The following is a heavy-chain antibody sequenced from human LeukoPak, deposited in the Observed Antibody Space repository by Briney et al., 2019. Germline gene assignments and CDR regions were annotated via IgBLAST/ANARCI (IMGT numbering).Heavy chain of an antibody. CDR2: IKQDGSEK. CDR1: GFTFSSYW. D-gene: IGHD2-15*01. J-gene: IGHJ6*03. V-gene: IGHV3-7*01. Sequence: GGSLRLSCAASGFTFSSYWMSWVRQAPGKGLEWVANIKQDGSEKYYVDSVKGRFTISRDNDKNSLYLQMNSLRGEDTAVYYCAREGFYSYYYYMDVWGKGTTVTVSS. CDR3: AREGFYSYYYYMDV.